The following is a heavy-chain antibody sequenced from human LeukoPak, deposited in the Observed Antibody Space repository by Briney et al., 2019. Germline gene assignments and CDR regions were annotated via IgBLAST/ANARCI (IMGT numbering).Heavy chain of an antibody. D-gene: IGHD5-24*01. Sequence: GGSLRLSCAASGFTVSSNYMSWVRQAPGKGLEWVSVIYSGGSTYYADSVKGRFTISRDNSKNTLYLQMNSLRAEDTAVYYCARQMAGPATGFGYWGQGTLVTVSS. CDR3: ARQMAGPATGFGY. J-gene: IGHJ4*02. V-gene: IGHV3-66*04. CDR2: IYSGGST. CDR1: GFTVSSNY.